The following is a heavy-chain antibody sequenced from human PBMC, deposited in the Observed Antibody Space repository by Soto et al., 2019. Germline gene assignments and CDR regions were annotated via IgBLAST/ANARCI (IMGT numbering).Heavy chain of an antibody. CDR1: GGSISSGDYY. CDR2: IYYSGST. V-gene: IGHV4-30-4*01. Sequence: SETLSLTCTVSGGSISSGDYYWSWIRQPPGKGLEWIGYIYYSGSTYYNPSLKSRVTISVGTSKNQFSLKLSSVTAADTAVYYCARTGSVQHHAFDIWGQGTMVTDSS. J-gene: IGHJ3*02. CDR3: ARTGSVQHHAFDI. D-gene: IGHD3-10*01.